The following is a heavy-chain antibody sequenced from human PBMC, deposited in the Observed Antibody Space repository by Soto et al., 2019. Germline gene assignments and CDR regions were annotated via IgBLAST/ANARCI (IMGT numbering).Heavy chain of an antibody. CDR1: GFTFSSYS. Sequence: PGGSLRLSCAASGFTFSSYSMNWVRQAPGKGLEWVSSISSSSSYIYYADSVKGRFTISRDNSKNTLYLQMNSLRAEDTAVYYCARDGKFEGSLDYWGQGTLVTVS. D-gene: IGHD3-16*01. V-gene: IGHV3-21*01. CDR3: ARDGKFEGSLDY. J-gene: IGHJ4*02. CDR2: ISSSSSYI.